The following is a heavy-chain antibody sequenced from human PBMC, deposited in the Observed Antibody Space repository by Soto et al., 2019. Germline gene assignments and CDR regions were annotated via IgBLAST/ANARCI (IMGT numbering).Heavy chain of an antibody. CDR1: GGSISSYY. CDR2: IYYSGST. Sequence: SETLSLTCTVSGGSISSYYWSWIRQPPGKGLEWIGYIYYSGSTNYNPSLKSRVTISVDTSKNQFSLKLSSVTAADTAVYYCARRYGGTLDFSGQGTRVTVSS. CDR3: ARRYGGTLDF. J-gene: IGHJ4*02. V-gene: IGHV4-59*08. D-gene: IGHD4-17*01.